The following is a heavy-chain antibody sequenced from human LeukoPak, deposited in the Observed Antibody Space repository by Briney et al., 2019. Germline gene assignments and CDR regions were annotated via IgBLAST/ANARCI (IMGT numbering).Heavy chain of an antibody. CDR1: GFTFSDYI. CDR3: ARERRQWQPFDI. CDR2: ISSSGGTI. J-gene: IGHJ3*02. Sequence: GGSLRLSCAASGFTFSDYIINWVRQAPGKGLEWISSSGGTIYYADSVKGRFTISRDNTDNSLFLQMSSLRAEDTAVYYCARERRQWQPFDIWGQGTKVTVSS. D-gene: IGHD6-19*01. V-gene: IGHV3-48*04.